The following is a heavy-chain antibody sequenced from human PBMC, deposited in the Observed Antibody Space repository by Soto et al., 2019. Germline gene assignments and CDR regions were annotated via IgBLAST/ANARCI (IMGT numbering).Heavy chain of an antibody. V-gene: IGHV3-15*01. CDR1: GFTFSNAW. CDR3: TTDPSEYSSSSGRRGGPDWFDP. Sequence: EVQLVESGGGLVKPGGSLRLSCAASGFTFSNAWMSWVRQAPGKGLEWVGRIKSKTDGGKTDYAAPVQGRFTISREDSKNTLYLQMNSLKTEDTAVYYCTTDPSEYSSSSGRRGGPDWFDPWGQGTLVPVSS. J-gene: IGHJ5*02. D-gene: IGHD6-6*01. CDR2: IKSKTDGGKT.